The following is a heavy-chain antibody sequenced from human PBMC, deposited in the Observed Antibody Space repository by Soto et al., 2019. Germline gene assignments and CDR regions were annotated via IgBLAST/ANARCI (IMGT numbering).Heavy chain of an antibody. J-gene: IGHJ5*02. V-gene: IGHV1-46*01. Sequence: ASVKVSCKAPGDTFTSYYLNWVRQAPGQGLEWMGVINPHGGSTKYAQKFQGRVTMTIDTSRSTVYMELRSLRSDDTAIYYCAPSPGGNFGIIIEAYNWLAPWGQGTLV. CDR1: GDTFTSYY. CDR2: INPHGGST. CDR3: APSPGGNFGIIIEAYNWLAP. D-gene: IGHD3-3*01.